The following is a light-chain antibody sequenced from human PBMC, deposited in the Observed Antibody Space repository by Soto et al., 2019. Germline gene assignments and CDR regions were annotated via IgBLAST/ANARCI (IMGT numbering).Light chain of an antibody. J-gene: IGLJ3*02. CDR3: CSYAGSYTLWV. CDR2: DVS. V-gene: IGLV2-11*01. CDR1: SRDVGGYNY. Sequence: QSVLTQPRSVSGSPGQSVTISCTGTSRDVGGYNYVSWYQQYPGKAPKLIIYDVSKRPSGVPDRFSGSKSGNTASLTISGLQAEDEADYYCCSYAGSYTLWVFGGGTKLTVL.